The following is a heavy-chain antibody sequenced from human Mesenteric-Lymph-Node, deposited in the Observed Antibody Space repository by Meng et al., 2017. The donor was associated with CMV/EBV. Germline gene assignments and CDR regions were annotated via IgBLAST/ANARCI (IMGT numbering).Heavy chain of an antibody. D-gene: IGHD3-22*01. CDR2: ISLDSGGT. V-gene: IGHV1-2*02. Sequence: ASVKVSCKASAYTFTDYYMHWVRQAPGQGLEWMGWISLDSGGTNYAQKFQGRVTMTRDTSISTAYMELSRLRSDDTAVYYCARASSYYETRGRAPDYWGQGTLVTVSS. J-gene: IGHJ4*02. CDR1: AYTFTDYY. CDR3: ARASSYYETRGRAPDY.